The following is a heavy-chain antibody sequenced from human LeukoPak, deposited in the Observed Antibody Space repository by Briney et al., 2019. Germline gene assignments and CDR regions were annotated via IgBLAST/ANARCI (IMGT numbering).Heavy chain of an antibody. CDR3: ARPDLGYCSGGSCYSADAFDI. CDR1: GYTFTNYW. CDR2: IYPDDSDT. Sequence: GESLKISFMGSGYTFTNYWIAWVRQMPGKGLECMGIIYPDDSDTRYSPSFQGQVTISADKSISTAYLQWSSLKASDTAVYYCARPDLGYCSGGSCYSADAFDIWGQGTMVTVSS. J-gene: IGHJ3*02. V-gene: IGHV5-51*01. D-gene: IGHD2-15*01.